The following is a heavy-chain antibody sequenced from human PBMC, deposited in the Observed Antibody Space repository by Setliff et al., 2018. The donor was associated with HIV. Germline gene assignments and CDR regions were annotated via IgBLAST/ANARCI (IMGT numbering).Heavy chain of an antibody. CDR3: ARVISGYSYGYDY. CDR2: LNPKANYI. CDR1: GLTFSTSW. J-gene: IGHJ4*02. Sequence: SCAAPGLTFSTSWLQWVRQSPGEGLLWVARLNPKANYIPYADSVKGRFTISRDNAKSTLYLQMNSLRAEDTAVYYCARVISGYSYGYDYWGQGTLVTVSS. D-gene: IGHD5-18*01. V-gene: IGHV3-74*01.